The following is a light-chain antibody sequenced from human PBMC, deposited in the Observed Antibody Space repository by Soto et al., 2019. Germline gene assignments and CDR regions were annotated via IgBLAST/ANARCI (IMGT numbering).Light chain of an antibody. V-gene: IGKV1-9*01. Sequence: DIQLTQSPSFLSASVGDRVTITCRASQGIAGSLAWYQQKPGKPPKLLIYAESTLQSGVPSRFSSRGSGTRGTLTISSLQPEDFATYYCQQVKSYPRTFGGGTKVEIK. CDR1: QGIAGS. CDR2: AES. CDR3: QQVKSYPRT. J-gene: IGKJ4*01.